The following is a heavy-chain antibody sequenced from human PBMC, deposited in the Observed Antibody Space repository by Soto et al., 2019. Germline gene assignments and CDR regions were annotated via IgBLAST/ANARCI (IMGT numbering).Heavy chain of an antibody. Sequence: QVQLVESGGGVVQPGRSLRLSCAASGFTFSSYGMHWVRQAPGKGLEWVAVIWYDGSNKYYADSVKGRFTISRDNSKNTLYLQMNSLRAEDTAVYYCARDRSGWYQDYRGQGTLVTVSS. CDR3: ARDRSGWYQDY. CDR2: IWYDGSNK. D-gene: IGHD6-19*01. CDR1: GFTFSSYG. V-gene: IGHV3-33*01. J-gene: IGHJ4*02.